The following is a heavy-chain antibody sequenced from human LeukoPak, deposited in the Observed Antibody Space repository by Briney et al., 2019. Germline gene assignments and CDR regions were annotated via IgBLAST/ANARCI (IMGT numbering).Heavy chain of an antibody. D-gene: IGHD3-16*02. CDR3: ARDADYVWGSYRYRGLYFDY. J-gene: IGHJ4*02. V-gene: IGHV3-21*01. Sequence: PGGSLRLSCAASGFTFSSYSMNWVRQAPGKGLEWVSSISSSSSYIYYADSVKGRFTISRDNAKNSLYLQMNSLRAEDTAVYYCARDADYVWGSYRYRGLYFDYWGQGPLVTVSS. CDR2: ISSSSSYI. CDR1: GFTFSSYS.